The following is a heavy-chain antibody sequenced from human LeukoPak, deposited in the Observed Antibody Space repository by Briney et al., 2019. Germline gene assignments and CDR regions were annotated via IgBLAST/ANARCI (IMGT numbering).Heavy chain of an antibody. CDR1: GFTFSSYA. Sequence: GGSLRLSCAASGFTFSSYAMSWVRQAPGRGLEWVSGISGSGGNTYYADSVKGRFTISRGSSKNTLYLQMNSLRAEDTALYYCAKKGGEGRAVAFYYFDYWGQGTLVTVSS. CDR2: ISGSGGNT. CDR3: AKKGGEGRAVAFYYFDY. J-gene: IGHJ4*02. V-gene: IGHV3-23*01. D-gene: IGHD3-16*01.